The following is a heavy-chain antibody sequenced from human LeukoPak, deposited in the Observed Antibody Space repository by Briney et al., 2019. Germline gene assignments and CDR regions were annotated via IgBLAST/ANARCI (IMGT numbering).Heavy chain of an antibody. CDR1: GYTFIDYY. CDR3: ARVSYYGDYVMYMDV. D-gene: IGHD4-17*01. V-gene: IGHV1-2*02. J-gene: IGHJ6*03. CDR2: INPKSGAT. Sequence: ASVKVSCKASGYTFIDYYIHWVRQAPGQGLEWMGWINPKSGATNYAQKFQGRVTMTRDTSISTAYMELSSLRSEDTAVYYCARVSYYGDYVMYMDVWGKGTTVTVSS.